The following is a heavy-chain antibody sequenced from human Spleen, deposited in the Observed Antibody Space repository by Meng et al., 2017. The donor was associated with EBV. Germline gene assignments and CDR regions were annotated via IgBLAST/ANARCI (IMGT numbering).Heavy chain of an antibody. J-gene: IGHJ4*02. CDR3: ATYRGHYYFDF. CDR1: GDSISSRNW. V-gene: IGHV4-4*02. D-gene: IGHD3-16*02. CDR2: VYHAGNI. Sequence: PRREPGPRLGRPSGTLSLTCAVSGDSISSRNWWIWVRQPPGKGLEWIGEVYHAGNINYNPSLESRVTISIDKSKNQFSLNLTSVTAADTAVYYCATYRGHYYFDFWGQGTLVTVSS.